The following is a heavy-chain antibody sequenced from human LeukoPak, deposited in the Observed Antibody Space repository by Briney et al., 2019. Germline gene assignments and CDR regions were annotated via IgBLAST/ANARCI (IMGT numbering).Heavy chain of an antibody. CDR1: GGSISSYY. V-gene: IGHV4-59*01. CDR2: IYYSGST. CDR3: AILALGTHSGYYFDY. D-gene: IGHD5-12*01. Sequence: SETLSLTCTVSGGSISSYYWSWIRQPPGKGLEWIGYIYYSGSTNYNPSLKSRVTISVDTSKNQFSLKLSSVTAADTAVYYCAILALGTHSGYYFDYWGQGTLVTVSS. J-gene: IGHJ4*02.